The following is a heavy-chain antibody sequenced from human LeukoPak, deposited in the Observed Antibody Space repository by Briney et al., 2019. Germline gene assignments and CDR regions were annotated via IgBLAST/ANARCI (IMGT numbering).Heavy chain of an antibody. CDR1: GYTFTGYY. J-gene: IGHJ4*02. D-gene: IGHD3-10*01. V-gene: IGHV1-2*02. CDR2: INPNSGGT. Sequence: ASVKVSCKASGYTFTGYYMHWVRPAPGQGLAWMGWINPNSGGTNYAQKFQGRVTMTRDTSISTAYMELSRLRSDDTAVYYCARVPHMVRGDWSFDYWGQGTLVTVSS. CDR3: ARVPHMVRGDWSFDY.